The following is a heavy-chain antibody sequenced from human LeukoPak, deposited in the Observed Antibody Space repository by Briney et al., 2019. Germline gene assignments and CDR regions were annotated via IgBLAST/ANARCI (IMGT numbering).Heavy chain of an antibody. Sequence: GGSLRLSCAASGFTFSSYGMHWVRQAPGNGLEWVALISYDGSFEYYADSVKGRFTISRDNSKNTLYLQMDGLRAEDTAVYHCVREGSGIAAAGTSFDYWGQGTLVTVSS. CDR1: GFTFSSYG. D-gene: IGHD6-13*01. J-gene: IGHJ4*02. V-gene: IGHV3-30*03. CDR3: VREGSGIAAAGTSFDY. CDR2: ISYDGSFE.